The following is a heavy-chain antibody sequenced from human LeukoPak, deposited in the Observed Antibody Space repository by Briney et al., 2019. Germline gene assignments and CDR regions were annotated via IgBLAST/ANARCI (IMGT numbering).Heavy chain of an antibody. D-gene: IGHD3-22*01. J-gene: IGHJ4*02. CDR1: GGSFSGYY. Sequence: SETLSLTCAVYGGSFSGYYWSWIRQPPGKGPEWIGEINHSGSTNYNPSLKSRVTISVDTSKNQFSLKLSSVTAADTAVYYCARVFGGYYYDSSGYYYYFDYWGQGTLVTVSS. CDR2: INHSGST. CDR3: ARVFGGYYYDSSGYYYYFDY. V-gene: IGHV4-34*01.